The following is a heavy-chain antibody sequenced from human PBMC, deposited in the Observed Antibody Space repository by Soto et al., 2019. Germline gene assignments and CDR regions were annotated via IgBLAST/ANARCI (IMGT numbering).Heavy chain of an antibody. Sequence: SETLSLTCTVSGGSITNSSNYWVWIRQPPGKGLEWIGSIYYGVNTYYNPSLKSRVTISVDTSKSQFSLKLSSVTAADTTVYYCASRGFSSTWYRWFDPWGQGTLVTVSS. CDR2: IYYGVNT. D-gene: IGHD6-13*01. J-gene: IGHJ5*02. CDR1: GGSITNSSNY. CDR3: ASRGFSSTWYRWFDP. V-gene: IGHV4-39*01.